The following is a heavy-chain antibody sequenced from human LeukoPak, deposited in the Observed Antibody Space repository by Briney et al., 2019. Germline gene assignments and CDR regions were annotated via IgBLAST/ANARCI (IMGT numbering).Heavy chain of an antibody. CDR2: IYYSGST. Sequence: SETLSLTCSVSGGSISSSSYYWGWIRQPPGKGLEWIGSIYYSGSTNYNPSLKSRVTISVDTSKNQFSLKLSSVTAADTAVYYCARHHRSDYYYGMDVWGQGTTVTVSS. CDR3: ARHHRSDYYYGMDV. D-gene: IGHD3-10*01. CDR1: GGSISSSSYY. J-gene: IGHJ6*02. V-gene: IGHV4-39*07.